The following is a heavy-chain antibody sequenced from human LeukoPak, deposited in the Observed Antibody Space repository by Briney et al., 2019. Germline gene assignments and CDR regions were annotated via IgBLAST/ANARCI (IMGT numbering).Heavy chain of an antibody. CDR3: ALIPGGSWVFDY. CDR1: EYTFSVYH. J-gene: IGHJ4*02. CDR2: INPDSGDT. Sequence: ASVKVSCKASEYTFSVYHIHWVRQAPGQGLEWIAWINPDSGDTNYAQKFQGRVTMTRDTSISTAYMEVSSLRSDDTAVYYCALIPGGSWVFDYWGQGTLVTVSS. V-gene: IGHV1-2*02. D-gene: IGHD6-13*01.